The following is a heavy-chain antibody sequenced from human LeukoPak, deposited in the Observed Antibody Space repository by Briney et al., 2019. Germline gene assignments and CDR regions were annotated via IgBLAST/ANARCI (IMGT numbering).Heavy chain of an antibody. V-gene: IGHV3-21*01. J-gene: IGHJ4*02. CDR1: GFIFNSYS. Sequence: PGGFLRLSCAASGFIFNSYSMNWVRQAPGKGLEWVSSLSSSSSYKYYADSVKGRFTISRDNAKNSLYLQMNSLRAEDTAVYYCARGRAHELHSGWYLPFDYWGQGTLVTVSS. CDR2: LSSSSSYK. D-gene: IGHD6-19*01. CDR3: ARGRAHELHSGWYLPFDY.